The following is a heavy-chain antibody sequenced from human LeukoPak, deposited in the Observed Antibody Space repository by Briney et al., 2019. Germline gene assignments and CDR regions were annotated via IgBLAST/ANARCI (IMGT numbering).Heavy chain of an antibody. V-gene: IGHV1-69*05. CDR3: ASEWYSSSSRYYYFDY. J-gene: IGHJ4*02. CDR1: GGTFSSYA. CDR2: IIPIFGTA. D-gene: IGHD6-6*01. Sequence: SVKVSCKASGGTFSSYAISWVRQAPGQGLEWMGGIIPIFGTANYAQKFQGRVTITTDESTSTAYMELSSLRSEDTAVYYCASEWYSSSSRYYYFDYWGQGALVTVSS.